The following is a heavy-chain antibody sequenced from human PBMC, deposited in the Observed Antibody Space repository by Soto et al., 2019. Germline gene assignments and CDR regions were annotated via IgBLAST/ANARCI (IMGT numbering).Heavy chain of an antibody. Sequence: SETLSLTCTVSGGSISNYYWSWIRQPPGKGLEWIGYIYYSGSTNYNPSLRSRVTISVDTSKNYFSLKLRSVTAADTAVYYCVRTNYFDYWGQGSLVTVSS. CDR1: GGSISNYY. J-gene: IGHJ4*02. V-gene: IGHV4-59*08. CDR2: IYYSGST. CDR3: VRTNYFDY. D-gene: IGHD4-17*01.